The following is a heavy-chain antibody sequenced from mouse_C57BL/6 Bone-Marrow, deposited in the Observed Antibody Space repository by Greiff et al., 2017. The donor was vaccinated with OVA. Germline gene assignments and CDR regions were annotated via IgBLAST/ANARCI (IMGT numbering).Heavy chain of an antibody. J-gene: IGHJ3*01. Sequence: EVKLMESGGGLVQPGGSLKLSCAASGFTFSDYYMYWVRQPPEKRLEWVAYISNGGGSTYYPDTVKGRCTISRNNAKKTLYQKMSLLKSEDTAMYYGARHNYYGSSYGWFAYWGQGTLVTVSA. CDR3: ARHNYYGSSYGWFAY. D-gene: IGHD1-1*01. CDR1: GFTFSDYY. CDR2: ISNGGGST. V-gene: IGHV5-12*01.